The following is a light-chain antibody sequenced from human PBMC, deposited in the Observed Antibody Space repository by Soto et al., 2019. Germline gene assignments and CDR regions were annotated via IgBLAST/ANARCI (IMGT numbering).Light chain of an antibody. CDR1: QGFGSP. V-gene: IGKV3-15*01. Sequence: PGDRVTISCRTSQGFGSPLAWYQQTPGKPPRLLIYDTSTRATGVPTRFSGSRSGAEFTLTINSLQSEDFAVYYCQPYNNWPLTFGGGTKVDIK. CDR3: QPYNNWPLT. J-gene: IGKJ4*01. CDR2: DTS.